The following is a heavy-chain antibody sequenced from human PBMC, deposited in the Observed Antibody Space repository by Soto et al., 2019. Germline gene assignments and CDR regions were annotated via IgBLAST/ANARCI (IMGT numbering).Heavy chain of an antibody. CDR2: INPSGGST. CDR1: GYTFTSYY. CDR3: ARDYRPTTVVTHDAFDI. D-gene: IGHD4-17*01. J-gene: IGHJ3*02. V-gene: IGHV1-46*01. Sequence: QVQLVQSGAEVKKPGASVKVSCKASGYTFTSYYMHWVRQAPGQGLEWMGIINPSGGSTSYAQKFQGRVTMTRDTSTSTVYMELSSLRSEDTAVYYCARDYRPTTVVTHDAFDIWGQGTMVTVSS.